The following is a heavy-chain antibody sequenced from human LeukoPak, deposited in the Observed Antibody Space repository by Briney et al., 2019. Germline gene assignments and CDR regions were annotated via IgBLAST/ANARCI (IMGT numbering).Heavy chain of an antibody. J-gene: IGHJ4*02. CDR3: ARASGGSSGWYG. CDR1: GFTFSDYY. D-gene: IGHD6-19*01. CDR2: ISSSSSYT. V-gene: IGHV3-11*06. Sequence: PGGSLRLSCAAPGFTFSDYYMSWIRQAPGKGLEWVSYISSSSSYTNYADSVKGRFTISRDNAKNSLYLQMNSLRAEDTAVYYCARASGGSSGWYGWGQGTLVTVSS.